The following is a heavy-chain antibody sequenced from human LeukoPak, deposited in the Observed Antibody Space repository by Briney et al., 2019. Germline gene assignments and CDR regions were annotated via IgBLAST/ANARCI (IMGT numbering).Heavy chain of an antibody. CDR3: ARVPCTGGSCSRTFDY. Sequence: GESLKISCKGSGYSFSTYWIGWVRQMPGKGLEWMGLINAADSDTRYSPSFQGQVLISVDKSISTAYLQWGNLKATDTAFYYCARVPCTGGSCSRTFDYCGQGTLVTVYS. V-gene: IGHV5-51*01. J-gene: IGHJ4*02. CDR1: GYSFSTYW. D-gene: IGHD2-8*02. CDR2: INAADSDT.